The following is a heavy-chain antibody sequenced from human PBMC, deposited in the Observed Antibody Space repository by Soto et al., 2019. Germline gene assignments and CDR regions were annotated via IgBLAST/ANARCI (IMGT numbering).Heavy chain of an antibody. D-gene: IGHD3-16*02. V-gene: IGHV3-23*01. CDR1: GFTFSSYA. Sequence: EVQLLESGGGLVQPGGSLSLSCAASGFTFSSYAMSWLRQAPGKGLEWVSAISGSGGSTYYADSVKGRFNISRDNSTNPLYLQMNSLRAEDTAVSYCARPINYEYIGGSYRPLDYWGQGTLVTVSS. CDR3: ARPINYEYIGGSYRPLDY. J-gene: IGHJ4*02. CDR2: ISGSGGST.